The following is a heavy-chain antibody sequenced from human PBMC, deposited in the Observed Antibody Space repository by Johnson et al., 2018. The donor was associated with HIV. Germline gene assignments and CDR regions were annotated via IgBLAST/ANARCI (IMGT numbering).Heavy chain of an antibody. Sequence: QMLLVESGGGVVQPGRSLRLSCAASGFTFSSYPMHWVRQAPGKGLEWVAIISYDGSSKYYAESLKGRISISRDNSMNTLYLQMNSLRAEDTAVYYCATFGYTSGWIVTDDAFDVWGHGTLVTVSS. CDR3: ATFGYTSGWIVTDDAFDV. V-gene: IGHV3-30-3*01. D-gene: IGHD6-19*01. CDR2: ISYDGSSK. CDR1: GFTFSSYP. J-gene: IGHJ3*01.